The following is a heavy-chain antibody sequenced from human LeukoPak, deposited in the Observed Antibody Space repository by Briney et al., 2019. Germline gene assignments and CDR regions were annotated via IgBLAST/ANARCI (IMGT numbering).Heavy chain of an antibody. CDR1: GFTFSSYA. D-gene: IGHD2-2*01. CDR2: ISGSGGST. V-gene: IGHV3-23*01. J-gene: IGHJ6*03. Sequence: GGSLRLSCAAPGFTFSSYAMSWVRQAPGKGLEWVSAISGSGGSTYYADSVKGRFTISRDNSKNTLYLQMNSLRVEDTAVYYCARVAVSIVVVPAARLDVNYYYYMDVWGKGTTVTISS. CDR3: ARVAVSIVVVPAARLDVNYYYYMDV.